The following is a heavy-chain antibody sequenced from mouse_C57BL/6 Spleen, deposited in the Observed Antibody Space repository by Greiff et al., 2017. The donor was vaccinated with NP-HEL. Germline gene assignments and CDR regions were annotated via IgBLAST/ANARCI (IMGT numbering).Heavy chain of an antibody. J-gene: IGHJ1*03. CDR1: GFTFSSYA. V-gene: IGHV5-4*01. Sequence: EVQWVESGGGLVKPGGSLKLSCAASGFTFSSYAMSWVRQTPEKRLEWVATISDGGSYTYYPDNVKGRFTISRDNAKNNLYLQMSHLKSEDTAMYYCARSSWYFDVWGTGTTVTVSS. CDR2: ISDGGSYT. CDR3: ARSSWYFDV.